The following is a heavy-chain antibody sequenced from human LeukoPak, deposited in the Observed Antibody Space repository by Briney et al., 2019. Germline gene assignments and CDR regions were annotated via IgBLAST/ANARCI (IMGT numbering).Heavy chain of an antibody. D-gene: IGHD2-2*01. CDR3: ARDSSPTRGYYYYGMDV. V-gene: IGHV1-2*04. CDR2: INPNSGGT. J-gene: IGHJ6*02. Sequence: ASVKVSCKASGYTFTGYYMHWVRQAPGRGLEWMGWINPNSGGTNYAQKFQGWVTMTRDTSISTAYMELSRLRSDDTAVYYCARDSSPTRGYYYYGMDVWGQGTTVTVSS. CDR1: GYTFTGYY.